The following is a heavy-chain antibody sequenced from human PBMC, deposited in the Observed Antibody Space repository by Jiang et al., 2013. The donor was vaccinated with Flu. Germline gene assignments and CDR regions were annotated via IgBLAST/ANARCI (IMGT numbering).Heavy chain of an antibody. Sequence: KPTQTLTLTCTFSGFSLTTSGMCVSWIRQPPGKALEWLARIDWDDDKFYSTSLKTRLTISKDTSKNQVVLIMTNMDPVDTATYYCARVHRGVGTYYYNYYGMDVWGKGTTVTVSS. CDR3: ARVHRGVGTYYYNYYGMDV. V-gene: IGHV2-70*16. CDR1: GFSLTTSGMC. D-gene: IGHD3-3*01. J-gene: IGHJ6*04. CDR2: IDWDDDK.